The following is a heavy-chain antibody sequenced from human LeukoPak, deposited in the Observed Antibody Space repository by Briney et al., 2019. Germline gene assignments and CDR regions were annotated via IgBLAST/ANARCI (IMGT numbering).Heavy chain of an antibody. CDR2: IYDSGST. J-gene: IGHJ4*02. Sequence: SETLSLTCTVSGGSIRSSYYYWGWLRQPPGKGLEWIGSIYDSGSTYYNPSLKSRVTISVDTSKNQFSLKLNSVTAADTAVYYCARGPGFDYDFWSGSYTPFDYWGQGTLVTVSS. CDR1: GGSIRSSYYY. V-gene: IGHV4-39*01. D-gene: IGHD3-3*01. CDR3: ARGPGFDYDFWSGSYTPFDY.